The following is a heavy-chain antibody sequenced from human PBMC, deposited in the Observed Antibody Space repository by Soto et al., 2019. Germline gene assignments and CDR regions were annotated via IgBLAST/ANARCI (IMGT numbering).Heavy chain of an antibody. CDR1: GFSFSGFE. CDR2: MRRKAVGYAT. V-gene: IGHV3-73*02. D-gene: IGHD3-16*01. J-gene: IGHJ6*02. CDR3: TRDVFQSSENYVMDV. Sequence: EVQLVESGGDLVQPGGSLKLSCAASGFSFSGFEVQWIRQAPGKGLEWVGRMRRKAVGYATAYGASVKGRFTFSRDESKTIIDLLMSSRQIEASALYYCTRDVFQSSENYVMDVCGQWTTVIVYS.